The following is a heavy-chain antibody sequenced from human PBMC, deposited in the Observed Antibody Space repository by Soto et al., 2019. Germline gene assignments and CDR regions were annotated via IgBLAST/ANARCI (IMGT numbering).Heavy chain of an antibody. CDR3: ARAHTNKDIVVINWFDP. CDR1: GGTFSSYA. D-gene: IGHD2-2*01. V-gene: IGHV1-69*13. J-gene: IGHJ5*02. Sequence: VKVSFKASGGTFSSYAISWVRQAPGQGLEWMGGIIPIFGTANYAQKFQGRVTITADESMSTAYMELSSLRSEDTAVYYCARAHTNKDIVVINWFDPWGQGTLVTVSS. CDR2: IIPIFGTA.